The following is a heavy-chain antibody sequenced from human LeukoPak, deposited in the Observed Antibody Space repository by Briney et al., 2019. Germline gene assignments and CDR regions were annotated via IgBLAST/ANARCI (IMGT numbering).Heavy chain of an antibody. CDR3: ARVSFCPRCHFDY. V-gene: IGHV3-74*03. J-gene: IGHJ4*02. CDR2: ISPDGSSA. D-gene: IGHD2/OR15-2a*01. CDR1: GFSFSSYW. Sequence: GGSLRLSCAASGFSFSSYWMHWVRQAPGKGLVWVARISPDGSSALSADSVRGRFTVSRDNADNTLYLQLNSLRAEDTAVYYCARVSFCPRCHFDYWGQGTLVTVSS.